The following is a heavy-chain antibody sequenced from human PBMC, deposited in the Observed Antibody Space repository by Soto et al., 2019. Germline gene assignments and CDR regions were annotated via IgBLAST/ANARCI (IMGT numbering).Heavy chain of an antibody. CDR2: ISGSGGTI. V-gene: IGHV3-48*02. CDR1: GFTLSSYS. CDR3: ARETGLGSSGWSYYFDF. D-gene: IGHD6-19*01. J-gene: IGHJ4*02. Sequence: EVQLVESGGGLVQPGGSLRLSCAASGFTLSSYSMHWGRQAPGKGLEWVSYISGSGGTIYYADSVKGRFTISRDNAKNSLSVQMNSLRDEDTAVYFCARETGLGSSGWSYYFDFWGQGTRVTVSS.